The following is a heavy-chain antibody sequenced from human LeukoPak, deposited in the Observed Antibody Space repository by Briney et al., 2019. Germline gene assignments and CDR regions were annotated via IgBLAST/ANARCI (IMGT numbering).Heavy chain of an antibody. J-gene: IGHJ4*02. CDR3: AREAPDYDSSGYYYGDY. CDR2: ISAYNGNT. D-gene: IGHD3-22*01. V-gene: IGHV1-18*01. CDR1: GYTFTSYG. Sequence: VASVKVSCKASGYTFTSYGISWVRQAPGQGLEWMGWISAYNGNTNYAQKLQGRVTMTTDTSTSTAYMELRSLRSDDTAVYYCAREAPDYDSSGYYYGDYWGQGTLVTVSS.